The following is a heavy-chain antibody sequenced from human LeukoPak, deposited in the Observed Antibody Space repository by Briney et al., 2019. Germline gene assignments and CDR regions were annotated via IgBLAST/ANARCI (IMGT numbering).Heavy chain of an antibody. J-gene: IGHJ4*02. V-gene: IGHV3-7*01. D-gene: IGHD5-18*01. CDR2: IKQDGSEK. CDR3: ARKRGYSYGPFDY. CDR1: GFTFSSYW. Sequence: GXXLXLSCAASGFTFSSYWMSWVRQAPGKGLEWVANIKQDGSEKYYVDSVKGRFTISRDKAKNSLYLQMNSLRAEDTAVYYCARKRGYSYGPFDYWGQGTLVTVSS.